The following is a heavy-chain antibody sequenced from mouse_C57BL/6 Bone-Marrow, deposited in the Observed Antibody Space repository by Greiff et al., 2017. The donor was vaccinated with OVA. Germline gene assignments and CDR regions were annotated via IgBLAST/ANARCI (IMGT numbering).Heavy chain of an antibody. CDR1: GYTFTSYG. V-gene: IGHV1-81*01. J-gene: IGHJ3*01. Sequence: VQLQQSGAELARPGASVKLSCKASGYTFTSYGISWVKQRTGQGLEWIGEIYPRSGNTYYTEKFKGKATLTADKSSSTAYMELRSLASEDSAVYFSAMEGLRLAWFAYWGQGTLVTVSA. CDR2: IYPRSGNT. CDR3: AMEGLRLAWFAY. D-gene: IGHD2-12*01.